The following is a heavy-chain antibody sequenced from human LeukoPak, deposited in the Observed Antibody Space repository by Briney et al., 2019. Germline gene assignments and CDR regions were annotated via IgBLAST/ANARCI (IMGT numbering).Heavy chain of an antibody. CDR1: GGSISSSSYY. Sequence: NPSETLSLTCTVSGGSISSSSYYWGWIRQPPGKGLEWIGSIYYTRSTYYNPSLKSRVTISVDTSKTQFSLKLTSVTAADTAVYYCARGVTMIVVVIHDWYFDLWGRGTLVTVSS. CDR2: IYYTRST. CDR3: ARGVTMIVVVIHDWYFDL. V-gene: IGHV4-39*01. D-gene: IGHD3-22*01. J-gene: IGHJ2*01.